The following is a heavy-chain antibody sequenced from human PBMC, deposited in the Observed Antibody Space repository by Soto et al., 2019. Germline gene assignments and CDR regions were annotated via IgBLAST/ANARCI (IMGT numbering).Heavy chain of an antibody. CDR3: ARDLSGCSGGSGYSARFDY. D-gene: IGHD2-15*01. Sequence: ASVKVSCKPSGYTFTRYAMHWVRQAPGQMLQWIGWITAGNGNTKYSQKFQGRVTITRDTSASTAYMELSSLRSEDTAVYYCARDLSGCSGGSGYSARFDYWDQGTLVTVSA. CDR1: GYTFTRYA. CDR2: ITAGNGNT. V-gene: IGHV1-3*01. J-gene: IGHJ4*02.